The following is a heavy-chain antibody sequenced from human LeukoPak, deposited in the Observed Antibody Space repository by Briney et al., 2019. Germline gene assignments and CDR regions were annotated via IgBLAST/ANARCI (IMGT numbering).Heavy chain of an antibody. D-gene: IGHD3-22*01. V-gene: IGHV3-64D*09. CDR2: ISSNGGST. J-gene: IGHJ4*02. Sequence: PGGSLRLSCSASGFTFSSYAMHWVRQAPGKGLEYVSAISSNGGSTYYADSVKGRFTISRDNSKNTLYLQMSSLRAEDTAVYYCVKGRITMSSKGGHRYYFDYWGQGTLVTVSS. CDR3: VKGRITMSSKGGHRYYFDY. CDR1: GFTFSSYA.